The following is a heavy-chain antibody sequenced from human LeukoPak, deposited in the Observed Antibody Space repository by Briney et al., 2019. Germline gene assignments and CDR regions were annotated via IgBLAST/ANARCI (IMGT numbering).Heavy chain of an antibody. Sequence: SETLSLTCTVSGGSIGSSSYYWGWIRQPPGKGLAWIGSIYYSGSTYYNPSLKSRVTISVDTSKNQFSLKLSSVTAADTAVYYCARGRGEGRGIAMVRGVRAPSYNWFDPWGHGTQVTVSS. CDR3: ARGRGEGRGIAMVRGVRAPSYNWFDP. CDR1: GGSIGSSSYY. J-gene: IGHJ5*02. D-gene: IGHD3-10*01. CDR2: IYYSGST. V-gene: IGHV4-39*07.